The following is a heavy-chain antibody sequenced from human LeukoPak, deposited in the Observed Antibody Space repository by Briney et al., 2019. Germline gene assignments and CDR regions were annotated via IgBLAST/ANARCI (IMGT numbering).Heavy chain of an antibody. CDR1: GGSISSGSYY. J-gene: IGHJ4*02. Sequence: PSETLSLTCTVSGGSISSGSYYWSWIRQPAGKGLEWIGRIYTSGSTNYNPSLKSRVTISLDTSKNQFSLNLSSVTAADTAVYYCARDAPTAYCSGGSCYFDYWGRGTLVTVSS. V-gene: IGHV4-61*02. D-gene: IGHD2-15*01. CDR3: ARDAPTAYCSGGSCYFDY. CDR2: IYTSGST.